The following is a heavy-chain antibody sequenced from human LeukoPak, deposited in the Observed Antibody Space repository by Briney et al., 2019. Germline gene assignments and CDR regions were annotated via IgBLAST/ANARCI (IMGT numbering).Heavy chain of an antibody. CDR2: INHSGST. CDR3: ARDSYCSSTSCSRYMDV. D-gene: IGHD2-2*01. Sequence: PSETLSLTCTVFGASINSGGYWGSWIRQPPGKGLEWIGEINHSGSTNYNPSLKSRVTISVDTSKNQFSLKLSSVTAADTAVYYCARDSYCSSTSCSRYMDVWGKGTTVTVSS. CDR1: GASINSGGYW. V-gene: IGHV4-39*07. J-gene: IGHJ6*03.